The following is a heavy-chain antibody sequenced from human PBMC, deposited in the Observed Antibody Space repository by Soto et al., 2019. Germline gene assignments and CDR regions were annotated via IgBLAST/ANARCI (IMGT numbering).Heavy chain of an antibody. CDR3: ARHYYGSGSYLKNWFDP. CDR2: IYYSGST. CDR1: GGSISSYY. J-gene: IGHJ5*02. D-gene: IGHD3-10*01. Sequence: PSETLSLTCTVSGGSISSYYWSWIRQPPGKGLEWIGYIYYSGSTNYNPSLKSRVTISVDTSKNQFSLKLSSVTAADTAVYYCARHYYGSGSYLKNWFDPWGQGTLVTVSS. V-gene: IGHV4-59*01.